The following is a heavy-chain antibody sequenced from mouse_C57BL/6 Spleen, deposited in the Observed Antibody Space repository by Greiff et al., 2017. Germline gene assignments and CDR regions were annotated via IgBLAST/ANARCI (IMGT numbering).Heavy chain of an antibody. CDR1: GYTFTSYW. V-gene: IGHV1-72*01. CDR3: ARVYYGYDPFAY. D-gene: IGHD2-2*01. Sequence: QVHVKQPGAELVKPGASVKLSCKASGYTFTSYWLHWVKQRPGRGLEWIGRIDPKSGGTKYNEKFKSKATLTVDKPSSTAYMQLSSLTSEDSAVYYCARVYYGYDPFAYWGQGTLVTVSA. J-gene: IGHJ3*01. CDR2: IDPKSGGT.